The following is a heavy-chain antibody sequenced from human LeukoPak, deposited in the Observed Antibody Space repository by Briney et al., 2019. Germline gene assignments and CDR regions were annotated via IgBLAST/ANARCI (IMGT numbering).Heavy chain of an antibody. CDR2: IWYDGSNK. Sequence: GGSLRLSCAASGFTFSSYGMHWVRQAPGKGLEWVAVIWYDGSNKYYADSVKGRFTISRDNSKNTPYLQMNSLRAEDTAVYYCARDTGYGSGSPDYWGQGTLVTVSS. D-gene: IGHD3-10*01. CDR1: GFTFSSYG. V-gene: IGHV3-33*01. CDR3: ARDTGYGSGSPDY. J-gene: IGHJ4*02.